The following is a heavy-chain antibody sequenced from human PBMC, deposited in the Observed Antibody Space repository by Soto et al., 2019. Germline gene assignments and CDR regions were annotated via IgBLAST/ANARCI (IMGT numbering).Heavy chain of an antibody. CDR1: GDTFTDYY. CDR2: VNPSGGHT. J-gene: IGHJ4*02. D-gene: IGHD2-21*02. V-gene: IGHV1-46*01. CDR3: ARGEHVVVVTAALDS. Sequence: QVQLMQSGAEVKKPGASVKVSCKASGDTFTDYYIHWVRQAPGQGLEWMGTVNPSGGHTTYAQHFLGRVTMTRETSTSTLYRELTSLTTDDTAIYDCARGEHVVVVTAALDSWGQGTLVTVSS.